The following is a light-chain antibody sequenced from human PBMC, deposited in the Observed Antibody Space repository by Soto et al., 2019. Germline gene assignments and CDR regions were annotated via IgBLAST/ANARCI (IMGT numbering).Light chain of an antibody. V-gene: IGKV3-15*01. Sequence: EIVMAQSPATLSVSPGERATLSCRASQSVSTKVAWYQQRPGQAPRLLIYGASTRATGIPDRFSGSGSGTEFTLNISSLQSEDSAVYYCQQYNAWPPITFGQGTKVEI. J-gene: IGKJ1*01. CDR3: QQYNAWPPIT. CDR1: QSVSTK. CDR2: GAS.